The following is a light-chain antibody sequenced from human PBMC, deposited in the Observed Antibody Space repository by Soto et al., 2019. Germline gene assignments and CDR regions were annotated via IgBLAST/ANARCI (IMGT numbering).Light chain of an antibody. J-gene: IGKJ4*01. V-gene: IGKV3-15*01. CDR3: QQYKNWPLT. Sequence: EIVMTQSPATLSVSPGGRATLSCRASQSVSSNLAWYQQKPGQAPRLLIYGASTRATGFPARFSGSGSGTEFTLTISSLQSEDSAVYYCQQYKNWPLTFGGGTRVEIK. CDR1: QSVSSN. CDR2: GAS.